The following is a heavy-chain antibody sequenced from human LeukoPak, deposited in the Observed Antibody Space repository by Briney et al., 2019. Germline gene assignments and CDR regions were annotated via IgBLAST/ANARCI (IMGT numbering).Heavy chain of an antibody. CDR2: INPNSGGT. V-gene: IGHV1-2*02. J-gene: IGHJ4*02. CDR3: AREDDYVWGSYREYYFDY. Sequence: ASVEVSCKASRYSFTGYYMHWVRQAPGQGLEWMGWINPNSGGTNYAQKFQGRVTMTRDTSISTAYMELSRLRSDDTAVYYCAREDDYVWGSYREYYFDYWGQGTLVTVSS. D-gene: IGHD3-16*02. CDR1: RYSFTGYY.